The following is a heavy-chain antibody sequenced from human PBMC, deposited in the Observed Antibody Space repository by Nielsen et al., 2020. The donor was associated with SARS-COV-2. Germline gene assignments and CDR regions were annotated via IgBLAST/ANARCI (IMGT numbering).Heavy chain of an antibody. J-gene: IGHJ6*03. CDR2: IYYSGST. Sequence: SETLSLTCTVSGGSISSGGYYWSWIRQHPGKGLEWIGYIYYSGSTYYNPSLKSRVTISVDTSKNQFSLKLSSVTAADTAVYYCARAFPGASVEYYYYMDVWGKGTTVTVSS. V-gene: IGHV4-31*03. D-gene: IGHD1-26*01. CDR3: ARAFPGASVEYYYYMDV. CDR1: GGSISSGGYY.